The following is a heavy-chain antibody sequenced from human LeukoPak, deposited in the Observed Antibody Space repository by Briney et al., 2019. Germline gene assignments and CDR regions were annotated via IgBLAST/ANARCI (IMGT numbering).Heavy chain of an antibody. Sequence: GGSLRLSCAASGFTFSAYNMNWVRRTPGKGLEWVSSITTSSSYMFYADSVRGRFTISRDNAENSLYLQMNSLRDEDTAVYYCARDRHKYNYDSGGYPPYWGQGTLVTVSS. CDR1: GFTFSAYN. D-gene: IGHD3-22*01. V-gene: IGHV3-21*01. CDR2: ITTSSSYM. J-gene: IGHJ4*02. CDR3: ARDRHKYNYDSGGYPPY.